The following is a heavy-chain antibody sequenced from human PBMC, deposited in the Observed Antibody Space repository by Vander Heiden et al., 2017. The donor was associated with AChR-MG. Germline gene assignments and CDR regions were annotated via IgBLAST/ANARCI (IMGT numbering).Heavy chain of an antibody. V-gene: IGHV2-70*01. CDR2: IDSDDDK. CDR3: ARMHRVVVATAPDWFDP. Sequence: HVTLSESGPAPVKPTQTLTLTCTVYGFSLSTSGMCVSWIRQPPGKALELLALIDSDDDKYYSTSVKTRLTISKDTSKNQVVLTMTNMDPVDTATYYGARMHRVVVATAPDWFDPWGQGTLVTVSS. D-gene: IGHD1-26*01. J-gene: IGHJ5*02. CDR1: GFSLSTSGMC.